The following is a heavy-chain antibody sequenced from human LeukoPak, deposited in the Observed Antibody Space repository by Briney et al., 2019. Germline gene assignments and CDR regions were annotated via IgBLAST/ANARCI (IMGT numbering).Heavy chain of an antibody. CDR1: GFTFSSYG. V-gene: IGHV3-30*02. D-gene: IGHD6-6*01. Sequence: GGSLRLSCAASGFTFSSYGMHWVRQAPGKGLEWVAFIRYGGSNKYYADSVKGRFTISRDNSKNTLYLQMNSLRAEDTAVYYCAKDRRSSGLEYSSSSLDYWGQGTLVTVSS. CDR2: IRYGGSNK. J-gene: IGHJ4*02. CDR3: AKDRRSSGLEYSSSSLDY.